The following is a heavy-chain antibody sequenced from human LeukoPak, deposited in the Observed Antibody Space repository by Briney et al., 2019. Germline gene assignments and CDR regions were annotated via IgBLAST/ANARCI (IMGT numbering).Heavy chain of an antibody. D-gene: IGHD3-22*01. CDR3: ARDPFVPYYRTQYYYYYGMDV. J-gene: IGHJ6*02. Sequence: KPSETLSLTCTVSGGSISSYYWSWIRQPAGKGLEWIGRIYTSGSTNYNPSLKSRVTISVDTSKNQFSLKLSSVTAADTAVYYCARDPFVPYYRTQYYYYYGMDVWGQGTTVTVSS. CDR2: IYTSGST. CDR1: GGSISSYY. V-gene: IGHV4-4*07.